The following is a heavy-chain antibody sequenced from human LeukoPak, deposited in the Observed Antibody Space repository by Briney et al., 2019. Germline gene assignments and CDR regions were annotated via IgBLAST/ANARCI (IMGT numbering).Heavy chain of an antibody. CDR3: VREVVIVPDYYYYGMDV. J-gene: IGHJ6*02. Sequence: GGSLRLSCAASGFTFSDYYMNWIRQAPGKGLEWISYIDFSGSSLYYADSVKGRFTISRDNAKNSLYLQMYSLRAEDTAVYYCVREVVIVPDYYYYGMDVWGQGTTVTVSS. V-gene: IGHV3-11*01. CDR2: IDFSGSSL. D-gene: IGHD2/OR15-2a*01. CDR1: GFTFSDYY.